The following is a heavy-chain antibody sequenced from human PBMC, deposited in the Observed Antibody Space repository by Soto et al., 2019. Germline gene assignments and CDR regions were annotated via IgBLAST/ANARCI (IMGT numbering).Heavy chain of an antibody. Sequence: SVKVSCKASGGTFSSYTISWVRQAPGQGLEWMGRIIPILGIANYAQKFQGRVTITADKSTSTAYMELSSLRSEDTAVYYCATRNQLLYTDFDYWGQGTLVTVSS. CDR1: GGTFSSYT. J-gene: IGHJ4*02. V-gene: IGHV1-69*02. CDR2: IIPILGIA. D-gene: IGHD2-2*02. CDR3: ATRNQLLYTDFDY.